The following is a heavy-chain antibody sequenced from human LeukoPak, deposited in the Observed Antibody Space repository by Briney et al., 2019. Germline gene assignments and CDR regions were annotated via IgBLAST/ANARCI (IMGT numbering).Heavy chain of an antibody. D-gene: IGHD3-22*01. J-gene: IGHJ6*03. CDR1: GYSFTSYW. V-gene: IGHV5-51*01. Sequence: GESLKISCKGSGYSFTSYWIGWVRQMPGKGLEWMGIIYPGDSDTRYSPSFQGQVTISADKSISTAYLQWSSLKASDTAMYYCARNYYDSSGKKSYYCYYMDVWGKGTTVTISS. CDR3: ARNYYDSSGKKSYYCYYMDV. CDR2: IYPGDSDT.